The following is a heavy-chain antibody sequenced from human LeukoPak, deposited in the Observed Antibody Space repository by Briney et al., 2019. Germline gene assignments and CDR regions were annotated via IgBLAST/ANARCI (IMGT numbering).Heavy chain of an antibody. CDR2: INHSGST. CDR1: GGSFSGYY. Sequence: SKTLSLTCAVYGGSFSGYYWSWIRQPPGKGLEWIGEINHSGSTNYNPSLKSRVTISVDTSKNQFSLKLSSVTAADTAVYYCARGSGVYDYVWGSYRYSLGFDYWGQGTLVTVSS. J-gene: IGHJ4*02. D-gene: IGHD3-16*02. CDR3: ARGSGVYDYVWGSYRYSLGFDY. V-gene: IGHV4-34*01.